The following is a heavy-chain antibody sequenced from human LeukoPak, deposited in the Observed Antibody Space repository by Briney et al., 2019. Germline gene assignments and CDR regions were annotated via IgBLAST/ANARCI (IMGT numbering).Heavy chain of an antibody. CDR1: GFTLSSYS. Sequence: PGGSLRLSCAASGFTLSSYSMNWVRQAPGKGLEWVSYISSSSSTIYYADSVKGRFTISRDNAKNSLYLQMNSLRAEDTAVYYCARGVVPAAPGDAFDIWGQGTMVTVSS. D-gene: IGHD2-2*01. CDR2: ISSSSSTI. CDR3: ARGVVPAAPGDAFDI. V-gene: IGHV3-48*01. J-gene: IGHJ3*02.